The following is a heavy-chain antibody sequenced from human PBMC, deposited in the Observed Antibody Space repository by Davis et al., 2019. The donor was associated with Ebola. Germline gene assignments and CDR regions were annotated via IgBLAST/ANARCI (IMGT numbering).Heavy chain of an antibody. V-gene: IGHV4-59*12. Sequence: SETLSLTCAVYGGSFSGYYWSWIRQPPGKGLEWIGYISYSGSTNYDPSLKSRVTISVDTSKNQFSLKLSSVTAADTAVYYCARTVGHDAFDIWGQGTMVTVSS. J-gene: IGHJ3*02. D-gene: IGHD1-26*01. CDR3: ARTVGHDAFDI. CDR2: ISYSGST. CDR1: GGSFSGYY.